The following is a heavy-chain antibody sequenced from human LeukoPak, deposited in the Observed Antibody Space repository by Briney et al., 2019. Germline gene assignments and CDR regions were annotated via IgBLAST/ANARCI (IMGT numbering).Heavy chain of an antibody. CDR1: GYTFTGYY. V-gene: IGHV1-2*02. J-gene: IGHJ6*03. CDR3: ARGIPGYCSSTSCYRGRYYYYYMDV. D-gene: IGHD2-2*02. CDR2: INPNSGGT. Sequence: GASVKVSCKASGYTFTGYYMHWVRQAPGQGLEWMGWINPNSGGTNYAQKFQGRVTMTRDTSISTAYMELSRLRSDDTAVYYCARGIPGYCSSTSCYRGRYYYYYMDVWGKGTTVTVSS.